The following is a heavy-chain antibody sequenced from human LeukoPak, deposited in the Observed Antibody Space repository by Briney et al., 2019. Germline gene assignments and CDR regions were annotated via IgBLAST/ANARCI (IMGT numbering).Heavy chain of an antibody. D-gene: IGHD2-2*01. V-gene: IGHV4-34*01. CDR2: INHSGST. J-gene: IGHJ5*02. Sequence: PGGSLRLSCAASGFTFSSYAMSWIRQPPGKGLEWIGEINHSGSTNYNPSLKSRVTISVDTSKNQFSLKLSSVTAADTAVYYCARGVPAAKHWFDPWGQGTLVTVSS. CDR3: ARGVPAAKHWFDP. CDR1: GFTFSSYA.